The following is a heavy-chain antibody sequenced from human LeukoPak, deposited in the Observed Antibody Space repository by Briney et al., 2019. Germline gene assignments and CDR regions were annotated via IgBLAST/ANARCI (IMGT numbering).Heavy chain of an antibody. D-gene: IGHD6-6*01. V-gene: IGHV5-51*01. Sequence: AESLQSLRRGSPYSFTTYWIVWVRQMPGKGLEWMGIIYPHDSDTRYSPSFLGQVTISADKSINTAYLQWSSLKASDTAMYYCARLHSSSSGPVGNWGQRTLVCVSS. CDR2: IYPHDSDT. CDR1: PYSFTTYW. J-gene: IGHJ4*02. CDR3: ARLHSSSSGPVGN.